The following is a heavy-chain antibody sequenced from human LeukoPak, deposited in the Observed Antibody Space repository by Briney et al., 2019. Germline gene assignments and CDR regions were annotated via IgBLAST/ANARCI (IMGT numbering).Heavy chain of an antibody. CDR2: ISWNSGSI. Sequence: PGGSLRLSCVGSGFSLHDYALHWVRQAPGKGLEWVSGISWNSGSIAYAESVKGRFTISRDNAKNSLYLQMNSLRVEDTALYYCAKGYCSSTSCPVDYWGQGTLVTVSS. CDR3: AKGYCSSTSCPVDY. D-gene: IGHD2-2*01. CDR1: GFSLHDYA. V-gene: IGHV3-9*01. J-gene: IGHJ4*02.